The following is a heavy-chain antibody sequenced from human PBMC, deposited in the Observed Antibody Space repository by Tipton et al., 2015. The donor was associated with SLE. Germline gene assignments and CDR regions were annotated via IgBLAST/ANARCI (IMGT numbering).Heavy chain of an antibody. J-gene: IGHJ4*02. Sequence: TLSLTCTVSNYSIASGFYWGWIRQSPGKGLEWIGYVYHTETTNYNPSLKTRVTISVDTSKNQFSLSVNSVTAADTAVYYCARSMLTTKRVFDYWGQGTLVTVSS. CDR1: NYSIASGFY. V-gene: IGHV4-38-2*02. CDR2: VYHTETT. CDR3: ARSMLTTKRVFDY. D-gene: IGHD3-16*01.